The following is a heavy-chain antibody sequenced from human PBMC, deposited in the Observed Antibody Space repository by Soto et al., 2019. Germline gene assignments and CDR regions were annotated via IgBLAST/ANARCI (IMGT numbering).Heavy chain of an antibody. Sequence: AGGSLRLSCAASGFTFNSYGMHWVRQAPGKGLEWVAVISYDGSNKYYADSVKGRFTISRDNSKNTLYLQMNSLRAEDTAVYYCAKDLYGGPYCSGGSCYSVYYFDYWGQGTLVTVSS. J-gene: IGHJ4*02. CDR2: ISYDGSNK. CDR1: GFTFNSYG. V-gene: IGHV3-30*18. CDR3: AKDLYGGPYCSGGSCYSVYYFDY. D-gene: IGHD2-15*01.